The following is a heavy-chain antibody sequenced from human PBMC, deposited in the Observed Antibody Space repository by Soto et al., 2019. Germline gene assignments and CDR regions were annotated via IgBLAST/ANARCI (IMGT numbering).Heavy chain of an antibody. V-gene: IGHV3-30*18. CDR1: GFTFSSYG. Sequence: QVQLVESGGGVVQPGRSLRLSCAASGFTFSSYGMHWVRQAPGKGLEWVAVISYDGSNKYYADSVKGRFTISRDNSKYTLYLQMNSLIAEDTAVYYCAKDWYFWSGYYDYWGQGTLVTVSS. D-gene: IGHD3-3*01. J-gene: IGHJ4*02. CDR3: AKDWYFWSGYYDY. CDR2: ISYDGSNK.